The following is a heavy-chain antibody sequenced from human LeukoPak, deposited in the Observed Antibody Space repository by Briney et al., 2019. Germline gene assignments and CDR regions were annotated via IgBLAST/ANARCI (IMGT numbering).Heavy chain of an antibody. J-gene: IGHJ4*02. CDR2: ILSSGST. CDR1: GGSISSDSYH. Sequence: SQTLSLTCTVSGGSISSDSYHWSWIRQSAGKGLEWIGRILSSGSTNYNPSLRGRVTISVDTSKNQFSLKLSSVTAADTAVYYCARGLMATINYFDYWGQGTLVTVSS. D-gene: IGHD5-24*01. V-gene: IGHV4-61*02. CDR3: ARGLMATINYFDY.